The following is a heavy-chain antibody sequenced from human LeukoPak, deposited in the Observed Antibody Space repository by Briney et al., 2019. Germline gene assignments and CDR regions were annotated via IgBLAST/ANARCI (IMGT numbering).Heavy chain of an antibody. V-gene: IGHV4-34*01. J-gene: IGHJ3*02. D-gene: IGHD3-16*02. Sequence: SSETLSLTCAVYGGSFSGYYWSWIRQPPGKGLEWIGEINHSGSTNYNPSLKSRVTISVDTSKNQFSLKLSSVTAADTAVDYGGRSPGDYGWGSYRSTGAFDIWGQGTMVTVSS. CDR3: GRSPGDYGWGSYRSTGAFDI. CDR2: INHSGST. CDR1: GGSFSGYY.